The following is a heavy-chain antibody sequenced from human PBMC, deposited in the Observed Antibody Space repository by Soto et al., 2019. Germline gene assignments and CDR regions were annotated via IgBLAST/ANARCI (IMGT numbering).Heavy chain of an antibody. D-gene: IGHD3-3*01. V-gene: IGHV1-69*13. CDR1: GGSFGNSA. CDR2: FIPVYRTL. J-gene: IGHJ4*02. Sequence: SVRVSCKASGGSFGNSAINWVRQTPGQGLEWLGGFIPVYRTLNYAQKFQGRVTITADESTGTAYMTLSSLASDDTAVYYCATGVIWIGYFTVDSWGQGTRVTVSS. CDR3: ATGVIWIGYFTVDS.